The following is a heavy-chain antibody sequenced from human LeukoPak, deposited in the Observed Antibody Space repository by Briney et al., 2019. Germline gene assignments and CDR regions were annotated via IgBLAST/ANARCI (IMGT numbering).Heavy chain of an antibody. CDR3: ARSTSSGWYQRYFDL. CDR2: ISSSGSTI. CDR1: GFTFSHYY. Sequence: PGGSLRLSCAASGFTFSHYYMSWIRQAPGKGLGWVSYISSSGSTIYYADSVKGRFTISKDNAKNSLYLQMNSLRTEDTAVYYCARSTSSGWYQRYFDLWGRGTLVTVSS. D-gene: IGHD6-19*01. J-gene: IGHJ2*01. V-gene: IGHV3-11*01.